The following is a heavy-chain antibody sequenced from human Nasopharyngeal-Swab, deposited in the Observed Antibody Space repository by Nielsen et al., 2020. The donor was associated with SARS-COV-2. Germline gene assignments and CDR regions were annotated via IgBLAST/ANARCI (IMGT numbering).Heavy chain of an antibody. CDR3: AKDRYYDSSGYYSAFDI. V-gene: IGHV3-73*01. J-gene: IGHJ3*02. CDR2: IRSKANSYAT. CDR1: GFTFSGSA. D-gene: IGHD3-22*01. Sequence: GGSLRLSCAASGFTFSGSAMHWVRQASGKGLEWVGRIRSKANSYATAYAASVKGRFTISRDDSKNTAYLQMNSLKTEDTAVYYCAKDRYYDSSGYYSAFDIWGQGTMVTVSS.